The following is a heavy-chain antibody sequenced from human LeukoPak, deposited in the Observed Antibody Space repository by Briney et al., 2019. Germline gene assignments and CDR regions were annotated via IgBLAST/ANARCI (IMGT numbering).Heavy chain of an antibody. J-gene: IGHJ5*02. CDR1: GFTFSSYA. V-gene: IGHV3-23*01. CDR3: AKEAIAAAGTSNWFDP. CDR2: ISGSGGST. D-gene: IGHD6-13*01. Sequence: PGGSLRLSCAASGFTFSSYAMSWVRQAPGKGLEWVSAISGSGGSTYYADSVKGRFTISRDNSKNTLYLQMNSLRAEGTAVYYCAKEAIAAAGTSNWFDPWGQGTLVTVSS.